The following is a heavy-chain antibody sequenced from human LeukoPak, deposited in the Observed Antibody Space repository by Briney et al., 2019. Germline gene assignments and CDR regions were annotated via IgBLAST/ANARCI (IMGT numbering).Heavy chain of an antibody. D-gene: IGHD6-19*01. J-gene: IGHJ4*02. CDR1: GFTFRSYA. CDR3: AKDPLGGAVAGYFDY. Sequence: GGSLRLSCAASGFTFRSYAMHWVRQAPGKGLEWVAFIRYDERNKYYADSVKGRFTISRDNSKNTLFLQMNSLRAEDTAVYYFAKDPLGGAVAGYFDYWGQGTLVTVSS. V-gene: IGHV3-30*02. CDR2: IRYDERNK.